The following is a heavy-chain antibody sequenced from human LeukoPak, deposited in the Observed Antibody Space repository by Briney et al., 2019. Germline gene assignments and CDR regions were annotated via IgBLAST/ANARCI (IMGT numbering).Heavy chain of an antibody. CDR3: ARETGARYYFDY. Sequence: ASVKVSCKASGYTFTGYYMHWVRQAPGQGLEWMGWINPNSGGTNYAQEFQGRVTMTRDTSISTAYMELSRLRSDDTAVYYCARETGARYYFDYWGQGTLVTVSS. CDR2: INPNSGGT. V-gene: IGHV1-2*02. D-gene: IGHD6-6*01. CDR1: GYTFTGYY. J-gene: IGHJ4*02.